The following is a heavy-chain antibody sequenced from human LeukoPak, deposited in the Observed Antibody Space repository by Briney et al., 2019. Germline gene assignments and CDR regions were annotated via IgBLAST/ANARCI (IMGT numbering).Heavy chain of an antibody. Sequence: ASVEVSCKASGYTFTGYCMHWVRQAPGQGLEWMGWINPNSGGTNYAQKFQGRVTMTRDTSISTAYMELSRLRSDDTAVYYCARDTGNFWSGYQVDYWGQGTLVTVSS. CDR2: INPNSGGT. CDR3: ARDTGNFWSGYQVDY. D-gene: IGHD3-3*01. V-gene: IGHV1-2*02. J-gene: IGHJ4*02. CDR1: GYTFTGYC.